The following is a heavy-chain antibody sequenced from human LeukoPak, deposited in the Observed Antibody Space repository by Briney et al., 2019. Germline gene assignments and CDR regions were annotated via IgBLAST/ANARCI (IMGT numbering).Heavy chain of an antibody. Sequence: PGGSLRLSCAASGFTFSNYAMSWVRQAPGKGLEWVSTISGSGGSTYYADSVKGRFTISRDNSKNTLYLQMNSLRAEDTAVYYCAKPGYSSTWVFDYWGQGTLVTVSS. CDR1: GFTFSNYA. D-gene: IGHD6-13*01. CDR3: AKPGYSSTWVFDY. CDR2: ISGSGGST. J-gene: IGHJ4*02. V-gene: IGHV3-23*01.